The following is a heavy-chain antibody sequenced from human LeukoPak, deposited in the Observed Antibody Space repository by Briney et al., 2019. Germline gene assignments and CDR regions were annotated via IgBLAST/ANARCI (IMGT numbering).Heavy chain of an antibody. CDR3: AKAPVPPALTSYFDY. CDR1: GFTVSSNY. Sequence: GGSLRLSCAASGFTVSSNYMSWVRQAPGKGLEWVSGISWDSGLINYADSVKGRFTISRDNAKNSLYLQMNSLGPEDTALYYCAKAPVPPALTSYFDYWAQGPLATAPS. CDR2: ISWDSGLI. V-gene: IGHV3-9*01. J-gene: IGHJ4*02. D-gene: IGHD3-9*01.